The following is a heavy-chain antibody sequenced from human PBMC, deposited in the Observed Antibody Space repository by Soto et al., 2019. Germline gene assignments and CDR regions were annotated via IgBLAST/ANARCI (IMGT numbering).Heavy chain of an antibody. CDR3: ARDDRNHFASGSLNY. V-gene: IGHV4-31*03. CDR2: LYSGGST. J-gene: IGHJ4*02. D-gene: IGHD3-10*01. CDR1: ADSITTGNYY. Sequence: PSETLSLTCTVSADSITTGNYYWTWIRQHPGKGLEWIGYLYSGGSTYYNPSLKSRVTISVGTSENQLSLELRSVTAADTAVYYCARDDRNHFASGSLNYWGQGTLVTVAS.